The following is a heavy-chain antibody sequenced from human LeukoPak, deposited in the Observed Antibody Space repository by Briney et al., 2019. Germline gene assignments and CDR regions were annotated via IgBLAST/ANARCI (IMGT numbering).Heavy chain of an antibody. Sequence: SETLSLTCTVSGGSISSGGYYWSWIRQPPGKGLEWIGYIYYSGSTYYNPSLKSRVTISVDTSKNQFSLKLSSVTAADTAVYYCARGPITMIVVAWGQGTLVTVSS. J-gene: IGHJ5*02. CDR3: ARGPITMIVVA. V-gene: IGHV4-31*03. CDR2: IYYSGST. D-gene: IGHD3-22*01. CDR1: GGSISSGGYY.